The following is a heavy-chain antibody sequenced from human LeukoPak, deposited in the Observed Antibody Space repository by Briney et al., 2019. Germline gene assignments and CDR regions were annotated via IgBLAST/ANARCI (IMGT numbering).Heavy chain of an antibody. J-gene: IGHJ6*02. V-gene: IGHV3-30*01. CDR1: GFTFSTYV. CDR2: ILYDGINK. CDR3: ARVVAGSVYNYGMDV. D-gene: IGHD6-19*01. Sequence: GGSLRLSCAASGFTFSTYVMHWVRQAPGEGLQWVAVILYDGINKYCADSVKGRFIISRDNSKNTLYLQMNSLTAEDTAVYYCARVVAGSVYNYGMDVWGQGTTVTVSS.